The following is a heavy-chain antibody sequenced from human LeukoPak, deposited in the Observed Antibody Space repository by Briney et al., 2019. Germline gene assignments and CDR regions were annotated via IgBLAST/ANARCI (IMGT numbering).Heavy chain of an antibody. D-gene: IGHD3-10*01. CDR2: INPSGGST. CDR1: GYTFTSYY. Sequence: ASVKVSRKASGYTFTSYYMHWVRQAPGQGLEWMGIINPSGGSTSYAQKFQGRVTMTRDTSTSTVYMELSSLRSEDTAVYYCASLTYYYGSGSYTAAAWGQGTLVTVSS. J-gene: IGHJ5*02. V-gene: IGHV1-46*01. CDR3: ASLTYYYGSGSYTAAA.